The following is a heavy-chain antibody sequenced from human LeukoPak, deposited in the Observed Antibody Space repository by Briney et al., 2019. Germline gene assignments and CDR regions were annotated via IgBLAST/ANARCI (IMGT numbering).Heavy chain of an antibody. CDR1: GGTFTTYA. Sequence: SVKVSCKASGGTFTTYAINWVRQAPGQGLEWMGGIVPIFGTATYAQKFQGRLTITTDESTNTAYMELSSLTSEDTAVYYCARQAGRRQWFDPWGQGTLVTVSS. CDR3: ARQAGRRQWFDP. J-gene: IGHJ5*02. V-gene: IGHV1-69*05. D-gene: IGHD6-19*01. CDR2: IVPIFGTA.